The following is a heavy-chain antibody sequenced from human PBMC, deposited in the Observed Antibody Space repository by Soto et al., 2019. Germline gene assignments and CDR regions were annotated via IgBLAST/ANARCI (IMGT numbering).Heavy chain of an antibody. Sequence: QVQLVESGGGVVQPGRSLRLSCAASGFTFTNYAMHWVRQAPGKGLEWVSIVSFAGSTKYYADAVKGRFTISRDNSKKAPYLRMNGLRADDTAVYFCARQNGAFHYWGQGTLVPVSS. CDR1: GFTFTNYA. D-gene: IGHD2-8*01. V-gene: IGHV3-30-3*01. CDR2: VSFAGSTK. CDR3: ARQNGAFHY. J-gene: IGHJ4*02.